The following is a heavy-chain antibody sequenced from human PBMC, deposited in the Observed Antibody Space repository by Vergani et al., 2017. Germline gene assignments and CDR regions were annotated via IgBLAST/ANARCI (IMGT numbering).Heavy chain of an antibody. CDR3: ARARGFSSSSDFSY. Sequence: QVQLVQSGAEVKKPGASVKVSCKASGYTFTSYAMHWVRQAPAQRLEWMGWINAGNGNTKYSQKFQGRVTITRDTSINTAYMDLSRLRSDDTAVYYCARARGFSSSSDFSYWGQGTLVSVSS. D-gene: IGHD6-6*01. CDR2: INAGNGNT. CDR1: GYTFTSYA. J-gene: IGHJ4*02. V-gene: IGHV1-3*01.